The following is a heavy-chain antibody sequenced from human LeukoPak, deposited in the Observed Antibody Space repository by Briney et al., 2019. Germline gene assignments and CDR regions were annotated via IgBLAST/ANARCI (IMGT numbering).Heavy chain of an antibody. D-gene: IGHD4-23*01. J-gene: IGHJ5*02. CDR2: INPSGGST. V-gene: IGHV1-46*01. CDR1: GYTFTSYY. Sequence: ASVKVSCKASGYTFTSYYMHWVRQAPGQGLEWVGIINPSGGSTSYAQKFQGRVAMTRDMSTSTDYMELSSLRSEDTAVYYCARDNSVEDTAWWFDPWGQGTLVTVSS. CDR3: ARDNSVEDTAWWFDP.